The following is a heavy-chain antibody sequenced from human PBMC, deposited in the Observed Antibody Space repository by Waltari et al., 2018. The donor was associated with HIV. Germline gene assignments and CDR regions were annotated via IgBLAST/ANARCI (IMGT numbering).Heavy chain of an antibody. Sequence: QVQLVQSGDEAKKPGASAKVSCKASGGHFSSSAITWKRQDSGQGLEWTGGFSTRFRTAHYPQKFQGRVTITADASTTTAYMELSSLTSEDTATYYCAIKDYYEDAGNSYYFYAMDVWGQGTSVTVSS. D-gene: IGHD3-22*01. CDR3: AIKDYYEDAGNSYYFYAMDV. V-gene: IGHV1-69*01. J-gene: IGHJ6*02. CDR2: FSTRFRTA. CDR1: GGHFSSSA.